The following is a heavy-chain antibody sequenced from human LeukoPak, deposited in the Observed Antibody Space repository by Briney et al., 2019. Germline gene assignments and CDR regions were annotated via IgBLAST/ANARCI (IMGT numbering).Heavy chain of an antibody. Sequence: SETLSLTCTVSGGSISSYYWSWIRQPAVKGLEWIGRIYTSGSTNYNPSLKSRVTMSVDTSQNQFSLKLSSVTAADTAVYYCARERQEGAIFRVVKGCFDCWGQGTLVTVSS. J-gene: IGHJ4*02. CDR1: GGSISSYY. V-gene: IGHV4-4*07. D-gene: IGHD3-3*01. CDR3: ARERQEGAIFRVVKGCFDC. CDR2: IYTSGST.